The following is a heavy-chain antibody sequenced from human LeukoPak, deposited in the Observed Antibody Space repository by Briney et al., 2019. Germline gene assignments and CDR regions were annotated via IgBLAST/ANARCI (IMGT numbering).Heavy chain of an antibody. CDR2: IYYSGST. V-gene: IGHV4-39*01. CDR3: ARPCGGAWYFDL. J-gene: IGHJ2*01. Sequence: SETLSLTCTVSGGSISSSGYYWGWIRQPPGKGLEWIGSIYYSGSTYYNPSLKSRVTISVDTSKNQFSLKLSSVTAADTAVYYCARPCGGAWYFDLWGRGTLVTVSS. CDR1: GGSISSSGYY. D-gene: IGHD2-21*01.